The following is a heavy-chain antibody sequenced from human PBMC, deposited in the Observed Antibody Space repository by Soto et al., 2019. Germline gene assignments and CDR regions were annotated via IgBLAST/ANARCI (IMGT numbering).Heavy chain of an antibody. D-gene: IGHD2-21*02. CDR3: XREGDCGGDCGYYGMDV. CDR2: IYYSGST. CDR1: GGSISSGGYY. Sequence: PSETLSLTCAVSGGSISSGGYYWSWIRQHPGKGLEWIGYIYYSGSTYYNPSLKSRVTISVDTSKSQFSLKLSSVTAADTAVYYCXREGDCGGDCGYYGMDVWGQGTTVTVSS. V-gene: IGHV4-31*11. J-gene: IGHJ6*02.